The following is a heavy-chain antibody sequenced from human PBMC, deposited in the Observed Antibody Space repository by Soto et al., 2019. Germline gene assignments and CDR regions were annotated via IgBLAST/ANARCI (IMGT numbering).Heavy chain of an antibody. CDR3: ASNKNWNYYYGMDV. D-gene: IGHD1-1*01. CDR1: GYSFTSYW. J-gene: IGHJ6*02. Sequence: RGESLKISCNGSGYSFTSYWISWVRQMPWKGLEWMGRIDPSDSYTKYSPSFQGHVTISADKSISTAYLQWSSLKASDTAMYYCASNKNWNYYYGMDVWGQGTTVTVSS. CDR2: IDPSDSYT. V-gene: IGHV5-10-1*01.